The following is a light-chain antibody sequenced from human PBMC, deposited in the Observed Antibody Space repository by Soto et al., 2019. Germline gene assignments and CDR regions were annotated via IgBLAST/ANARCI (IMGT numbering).Light chain of an antibody. J-gene: IGKJ1*01. CDR1: QGISSY. V-gene: IGKV1-8*01. CDR3: QQYYSYPRT. Sequence: AIRMTQSPSSLSASTGDRVTITCRASQGISSYLAWYQQKPGKAPNLLIYATSTLQSGVPSRFSGSGSGTDFTLTISCLQSEDSATYYCQQYYSYPRTFGQGTKVEIK. CDR2: ATS.